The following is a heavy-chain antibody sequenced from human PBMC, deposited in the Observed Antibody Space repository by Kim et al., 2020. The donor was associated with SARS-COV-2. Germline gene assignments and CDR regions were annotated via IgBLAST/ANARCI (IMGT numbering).Heavy chain of an antibody. CDR2: FDPEDGET. CDR3: ATIAAAVVSLDYYYYGMDV. V-gene: IGHV1-24*01. J-gene: IGHJ6*02. CDR1: GYTLTELS. Sequence: ASVKVSCKVSGYTLTELSMHWVRQAPGKGLEWMGGFDPEDGETIYAQKFQGRVTMTEDTSTDTAYMELSSLRSEDTAVYYCATIAAAVVSLDYYYYGMDVWGQGTTVTVSS. D-gene: IGHD6-13*01.